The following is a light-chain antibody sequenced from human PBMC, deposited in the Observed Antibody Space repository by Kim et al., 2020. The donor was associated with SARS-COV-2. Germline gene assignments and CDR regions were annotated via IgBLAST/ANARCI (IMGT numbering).Light chain of an antibody. J-gene: IGKJ2*01. CDR1: QYLATW. Sequence: GDTVSITCRASQYLATWVAWYQQKPGMAPKVLMYDASKLNSGVPSRFSGSGSGTEFTLTITSLQPDDFATYYCQQYKSDPYTFGQGTKLEI. CDR2: DAS. V-gene: IGKV1-5*01. CDR3: QQYKSDPYT.